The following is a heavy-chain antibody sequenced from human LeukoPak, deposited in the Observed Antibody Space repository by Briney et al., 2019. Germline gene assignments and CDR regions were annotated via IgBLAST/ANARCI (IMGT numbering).Heavy chain of an antibody. CDR3: AAELSSTSCYHCYWYFDL. Sequence: SVKVSCKASGFTFTSSAVQWVRQARGQRLEWIGWIVVGSGNTNYAQKFQERVTITRDMSTSTAYMELSSLRSEDTAVYYCAAELSSTSCYHCYWYFDLWGRGTLVTVSS. CDR2: IVVGSGNT. V-gene: IGHV1-58*01. J-gene: IGHJ2*01. CDR1: GFTFTSSA. D-gene: IGHD2-2*01.